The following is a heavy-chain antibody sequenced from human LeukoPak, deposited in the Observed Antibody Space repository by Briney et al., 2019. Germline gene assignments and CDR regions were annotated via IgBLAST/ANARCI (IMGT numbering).Heavy chain of an antibody. CDR2: IHSGGTT. J-gene: IGHJ4*02. CDR3: ARRAEIFSGYDLLDY. Sequence: GGSLRLSCAASGFTVSTNYMSWVRQAPGKGLEWVSIIHSGGTTYYADSVKGRFTISRDNSKNTLYLQMNSLRAEDTAVYYCARRAEIFSGYDLLDYWGQGTLVTVSS. D-gene: IGHD5-12*01. CDR1: GFTVSTNY. V-gene: IGHV3-66*01.